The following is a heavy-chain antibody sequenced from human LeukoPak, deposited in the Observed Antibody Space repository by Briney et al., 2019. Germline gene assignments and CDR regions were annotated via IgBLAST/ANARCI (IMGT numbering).Heavy chain of an antibody. V-gene: IGHV3-23*01. CDR3: AKAFDYGGNRPPYYFDY. D-gene: IGHD4-23*01. CDR2: ISGSGGST. Sequence: QPGGSLRLSCAASGFTFSSYAMGWVRQAPGKGLEWVSGISGSGGSTYYADSVQGRFTISRDNSKNTLYLQMNSLRAEDTAVYYCAKAFDYGGNRPPYYFDYWGQGTLVTVSS. J-gene: IGHJ4*02. CDR1: GFTFSSYA.